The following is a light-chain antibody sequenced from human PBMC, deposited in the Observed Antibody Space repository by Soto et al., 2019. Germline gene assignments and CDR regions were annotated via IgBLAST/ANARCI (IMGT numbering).Light chain of an antibody. CDR1: NIGSQS. V-gene: IGLV3-21*04. CDR3: QVWDSSSDHVV. CDR2: YDK. Sequence: SSELTQPPSVSVAPGETAKLTCGENNIGSQSVHWYRQKPGQAPVVVMSYDKDRPSGIPERFSGSNSGNTATLTINRVEVGDEADYYCQVWDSSSDHVVFGGGTKVTVL. J-gene: IGLJ2*01.